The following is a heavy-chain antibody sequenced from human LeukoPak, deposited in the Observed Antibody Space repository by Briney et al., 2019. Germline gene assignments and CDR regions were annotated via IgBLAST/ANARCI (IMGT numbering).Heavy chain of an antibody. J-gene: IGHJ4*02. D-gene: IGHD6-19*01. CDR2: IYTSGST. CDR3: ARDGGWYF. CDR1: GGSISSGSYY. Sequence: PSETLSLTCTVSGGSISSGSYYWSWIRQPAGKGLEWIGRIYTSGSTNYNPSLKSRVTISVDTSKNQFSLKLSSVTAADTAVYYCARDGGWYFWGQGTLVTVSS. V-gene: IGHV4-61*02.